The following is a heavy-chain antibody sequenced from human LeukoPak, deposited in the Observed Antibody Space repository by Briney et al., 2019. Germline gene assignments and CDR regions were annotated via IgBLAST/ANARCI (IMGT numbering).Heavy chain of an antibody. V-gene: IGHV7-4-1*02. CDR2: INPNTGNP. Sequence: ASVKVSCKASGYTFTNSGLNWVRQAPGQGLEWMGWINPNTGNPTYAQGFAGRFVFSLDTSVSTTYLQISSLKASDTAMYYCATSYSSSYIDYWGQGTLVTVSS. J-gene: IGHJ4*02. D-gene: IGHD6-13*01. CDR3: ATSYSSSYIDY. CDR1: GYTFTNSG.